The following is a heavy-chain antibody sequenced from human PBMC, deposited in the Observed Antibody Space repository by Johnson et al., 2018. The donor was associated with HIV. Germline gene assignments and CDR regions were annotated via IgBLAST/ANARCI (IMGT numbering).Heavy chain of an antibody. CDR3: AKDGYRSGPTACDI. CDR2: ISWNSGSI. CDR1: GFTFDDYG. D-gene: IGHD6-25*01. Sequence: VQLVESGGGVIRPGGSLRLSCAASGFTFDDYGMSWVRQAPGKGLEWVSGISWNSGSIGYADSVKGRFHISRDNASDSLYMPMNSLGAEDTALYYCAKDGYRSGPTACDIWGQGTMVTVSS. J-gene: IGHJ3*02. V-gene: IGHV3-20*04.